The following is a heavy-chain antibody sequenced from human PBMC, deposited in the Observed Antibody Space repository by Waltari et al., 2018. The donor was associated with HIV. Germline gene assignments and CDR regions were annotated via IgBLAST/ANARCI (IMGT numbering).Heavy chain of an antibody. J-gene: IGHJ4*02. CDR2: IWYDGSNK. Sequence: QVQLVESGGGVVQPGRSLRLSCAASGFTFRSHGMPWVPQAPGKGLEWVALIWYDGSNKYYADSVKGRFTISRDNSKNTLYLQMNSLRAEDTALYYCAREKGYSSSSPDYWGQGTLVTVSS. D-gene: IGHD6-13*01. V-gene: IGHV3-33*01. CDR3: AREKGYSSSSPDY. CDR1: GFTFRSHG.